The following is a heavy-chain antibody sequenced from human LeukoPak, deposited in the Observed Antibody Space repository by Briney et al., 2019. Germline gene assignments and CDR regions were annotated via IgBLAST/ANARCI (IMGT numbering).Heavy chain of an antibody. J-gene: IGHJ4*02. CDR3: ARRGGSTATGYYFDY. CDR1: GFTFSSYS. Sequence: GGSLRLSCAASGFTFSSYSMNWVRQAPGKGLEWVSSISSSSSYIYYADSVKGRFTISRDNAKNSLYLQMNSLRAEDTAVYYCARRGGSTATGYYFDYWGQGTLVTVSS. V-gene: IGHV3-21*01. D-gene: IGHD3-10*01. CDR2: ISSSSSYI.